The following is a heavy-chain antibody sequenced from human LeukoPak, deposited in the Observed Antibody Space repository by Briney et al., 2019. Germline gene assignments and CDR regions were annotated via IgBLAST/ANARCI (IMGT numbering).Heavy chain of an antibody. Sequence: SVKVSCKASGGTFSSYAISWVRQAPGQGLEWMGGIIPIFGTANYAQKFQGRVTITTDESTSTAYMELSSLRSEDTAVYYCARGGSYRYYYFDYWGQRTLVTVSS. CDR2: IIPIFGTA. D-gene: IGHD3-16*02. V-gene: IGHV1-69*05. CDR1: GGTFSSYA. J-gene: IGHJ4*02. CDR3: ARGGSYRYYYFDY.